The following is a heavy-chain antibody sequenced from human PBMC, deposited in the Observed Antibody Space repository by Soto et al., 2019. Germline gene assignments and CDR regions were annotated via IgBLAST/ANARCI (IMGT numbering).Heavy chain of an antibody. CDR3: ARYPDVKDAFDL. Sequence: QVQLVQSGGEVKKPGASVKVSCKASGFAFSEYGFTWVRQAPGQGLEWMAWVSVYNGDINYAQRFQGRVSMTTDTSTDTVYMEMRSLISDDTAVYYCARYPDVKDAFDLWGQGTMVRVSS. J-gene: IGHJ3*01. CDR2: VSVYNGDI. V-gene: IGHV1-18*01. CDR1: GFAFSEYG.